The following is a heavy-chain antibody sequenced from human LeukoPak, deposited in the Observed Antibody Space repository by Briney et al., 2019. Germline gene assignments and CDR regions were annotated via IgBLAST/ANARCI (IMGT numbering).Heavy chain of an antibody. CDR2: INHSGST. D-gene: IGHD3-10*01. Sequence: SEALSLTCAVYGGSFSGYYWSWIRQPPGKGLEWIGEINHSGSTNYNPSLKSRVTISVDTSKNQFSLKLSSVTAADTAVYYCARGPLVYGSGSYFPYYFDYWGQGTLVTVSS. V-gene: IGHV4-34*01. J-gene: IGHJ4*02. CDR1: GGSFSGYY. CDR3: ARGPLVYGSGSYFPYYFDY.